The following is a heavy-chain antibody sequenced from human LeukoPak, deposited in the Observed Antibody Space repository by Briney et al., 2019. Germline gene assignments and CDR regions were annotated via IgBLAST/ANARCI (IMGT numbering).Heavy chain of an antibody. Sequence: GASVKVSCKASGYTFTSYGISWVRQAPGQGLEWMGWISAYNGNTNYAQKLQGRVTMTTDTSTSTAYMELRSLRSDDTAVYYCARDQWNDPWYYFDYWGQGTLVTVSS. V-gene: IGHV1-18*01. CDR3: ARDQWNDPWYYFDY. D-gene: IGHD1-1*01. J-gene: IGHJ4*02. CDR1: GYTFTSYG. CDR2: ISAYNGNT.